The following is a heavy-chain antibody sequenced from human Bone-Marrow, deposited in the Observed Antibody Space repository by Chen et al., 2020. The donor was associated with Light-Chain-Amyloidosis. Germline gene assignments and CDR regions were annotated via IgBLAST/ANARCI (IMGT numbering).Heavy chain of an antibody. J-gene: IGHJ5*02. V-gene: IGHV4-39*01. D-gene: IGHD4-4*01. CDR1: GGSTRSSSHY. CDR3: ARAVDYSNYGWFDP. CDR2: VYYSGRT. Sequence: QVQLQESGRGLMKPSESLSLTCSVSGGSTRSSSHYWGWCRQPPRKGLEWFGSVYYSGRTYCSPSLKSRVSISIDTSKNQFTLRLTSVTAADSAVYFCARAVDYSNYGWFDPWGQGTLVTVSS.